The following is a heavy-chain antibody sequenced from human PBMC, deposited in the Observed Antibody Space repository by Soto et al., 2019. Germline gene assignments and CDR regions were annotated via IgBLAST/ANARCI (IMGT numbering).Heavy chain of an antibody. CDR3: ARDWNFWTDYYRSDAFDL. V-gene: IGHV3-48*03. CDR1: GFTFSSYE. J-gene: IGHJ3*01. Sequence: GSLSLSCAASGFTFSSYEMNWVRQAPGKGPEWLSYISSSGTTIYYADSVKGRFTVSRDNANNFLFLQMNSLRAEDTAIYYCARDWNFWTDYYRSDAFDLWGQGTMVTVS. D-gene: IGHD3-3*01. CDR2: ISSSGTTI.